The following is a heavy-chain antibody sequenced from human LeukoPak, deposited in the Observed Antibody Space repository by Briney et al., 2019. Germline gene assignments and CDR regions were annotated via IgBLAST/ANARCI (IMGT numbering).Heavy chain of an antibody. CDR1: GGSFSGYY. V-gene: IGHV4-34*01. Sequence: PSETLSLTCAVYGGSFSGYYWSWIRQPPGKGLEWIGEINHSGSTNYNPSLKSRVTISVDTSKNQFSLKLSSVTAADTAVYYCARDPRGYDFWSGYYPSFDPWGQGTLVTVSS. J-gene: IGHJ5*02. D-gene: IGHD3-3*01. CDR2: INHSGST. CDR3: ARDPRGYDFWSGYYPSFDP.